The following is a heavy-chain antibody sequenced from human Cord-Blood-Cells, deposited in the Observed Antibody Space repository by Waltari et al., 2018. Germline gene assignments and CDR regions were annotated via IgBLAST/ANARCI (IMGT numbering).Heavy chain of an antibody. CDR3: AKFHSSSWFWFDY. V-gene: IGHV3-23*01. CDR1: GFTFSSYA. CDR2: IRGSGGST. Sequence: EVQLLESGGGLVQPGGSLRLSCAASGFTFSSYARSWVRQAPGKGLEWVSAIRGSGGSTYYAASVKGRFTISRDNSKNTLYLQMNSLRAEDTAVYYCAKFHSSSWFWFDYWGQGTLVTVSS. D-gene: IGHD6-13*01. J-gene: IGHJ4*02.